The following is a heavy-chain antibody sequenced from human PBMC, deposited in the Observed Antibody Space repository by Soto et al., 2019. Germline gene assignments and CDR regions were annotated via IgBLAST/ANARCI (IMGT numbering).Heavy chain of an antibody. D-gene: IGHD6-19*01. Sequence: GGSLRLSCSASGFTFSTYTMNWVRLAPGKGLEWVSGINSGGVNKYYADSVTGRFTISRDDSKNTLYLQMNSLRVEDTATYYCAKARCSGNQCYLTDYWGHGTLVTVSS. V-gene: IGHV3-23*01. CDR2: INSGGVNK. CDR1: GFTFSTYT. J-gene: IGHJ4*01. CDR3: AKARCSGNQCYLTDY.